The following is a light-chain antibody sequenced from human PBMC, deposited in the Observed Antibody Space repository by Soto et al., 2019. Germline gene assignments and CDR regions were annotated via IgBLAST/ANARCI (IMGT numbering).Light chain of an antibody. CDR2: DAS. Sequence: DIHMTQSPSTLSASVGDRVTITCRASQSISSWLAWNKQKPGKAPKLLIYDASILESGVPSRFSGVGSGTDVTLTISSLQPDDFATYYCQQYNSYSSTFGQGTKVEIK. V-gene: IGKV1-5*01. CDR1: QSISSW. CDR3: QQYNSYSST. J-gene: IGKJ1*01.